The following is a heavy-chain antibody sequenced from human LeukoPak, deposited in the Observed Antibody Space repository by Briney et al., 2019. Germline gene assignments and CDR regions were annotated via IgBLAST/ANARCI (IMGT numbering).Heavy chain of an antibody. CDR2: IIPIFGTA. V-gene: IGHV1-69*05. J-gene: IGHJ6*03. CDR1: GGTFSSYA. D-gene: IGHD6-6*01. Sequence: GASVKVSCKASGGTFSSYAISWVRQAPGQGLEWMGGIIPIFGTANYAQKSQGRVTITTDESTSTAYMELSSLRSEDTAVYYCARVVYSSSSGGGYYYMDVWGKGTTVTVSS. CDR3: ARVVYSSSSGGGYYYMDV.